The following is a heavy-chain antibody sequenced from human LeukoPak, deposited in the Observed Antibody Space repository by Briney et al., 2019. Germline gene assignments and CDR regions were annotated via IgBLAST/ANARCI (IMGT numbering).Heavy chain of an antibody. CDR1: GSSITSDYF. Sequence: PSETLSLTCAVSGSSITSDYFWGWIRQPPGKGLEWIATIYHSWGIYFNPSLKSRVSISLDASKNQFSLKLTSLTAADTAIYYCASNLTAGFFDYWGQGILVTVSS. CDR3: ASNLTAGFFDY. V-gene: IGHV4-38-2*01. J-gene: IGHJ4*02. CDR2: IYHSWGI. D-gene: IGHD1-14*01.